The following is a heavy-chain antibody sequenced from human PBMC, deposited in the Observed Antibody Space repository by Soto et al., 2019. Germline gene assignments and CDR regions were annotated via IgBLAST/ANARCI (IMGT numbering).Heavy chain of an antibody. CDR2: IYPGDPDT. CDR3: ARQTPHYYDSSGYQGWPDY. J-gene: IGHJ4*02. V-gene: IGHV5-51*01. D-gene: IGHD3-22*01. CDR1: GYSFTSYW. Sequence: GESLKISCKGSGYSFTSYWIGWVRQMPGKGLEWMGIIYPGDPDTRYSPSFQGQVTISADKSISTAYLQWSSLKASDTAMHYCARQTPHYYDSSGYQGWPDYWGQGTLVTVSS.